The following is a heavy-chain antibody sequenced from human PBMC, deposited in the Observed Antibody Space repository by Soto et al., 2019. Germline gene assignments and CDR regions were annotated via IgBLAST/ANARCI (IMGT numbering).Heavy chain of an antibody. J-gene: IGHJ4*02. CDR2: ISSSSSTI. CDR1: GLAFSSYN. V-gene: IGHV3-48*02. D-gene: IGHD1-1*01. CDR3: ASRNWNDGNY. Sequence: EVQLVESGGGLVQPGGSLRLSCAASGLAFSSYNMNWVRQAPGKGLEWVSYISSSSSTIYYADSVKGRFTISRDNAKNSLYLQMNRLRDEDTAVYYCASRNWNDGNYWGQGTLVTVSS.